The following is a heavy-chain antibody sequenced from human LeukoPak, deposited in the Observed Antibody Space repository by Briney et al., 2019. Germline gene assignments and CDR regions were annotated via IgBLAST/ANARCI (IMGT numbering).Heavy chain of an antibody. CDR1: GGTFSSYA. Sequence: ASVKVSCRASGGTFSSYAISWVRQAPGQGLEWMGGIFPIFGTANYAQKFQGRVTITTDESTSTAYMELSSLRSEDTAVYYCARDSGYCSSTSCYTAYNWFDPWGQGTLVTVSS. V-gene: IGHV1-69*05. CDR2: IFPIFGTA. CDR3: ARDSGYCSSTSCYTAYNWFDP. D-gene: IGHD2-2*02. J-gene: IGHJ5*02.